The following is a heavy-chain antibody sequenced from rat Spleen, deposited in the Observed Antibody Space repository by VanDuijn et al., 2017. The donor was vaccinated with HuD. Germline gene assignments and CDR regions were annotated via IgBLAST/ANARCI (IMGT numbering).Heavy chain of an antibody. Sequence: EVQLVESGGGLVQPGRSLKLSCSASGFTFSDYTMAWVRQAPKKGLEWVASTSYEGSSTDYGDSVKGRFTISRDTAKSTLYLQMNSLRSEDTAIYYCTRDNERSYVMDGWGQGASVTVSS. J-gene: IGHJ4*01. CDR1: GFTFSDYT. V-gene: IGHV5-22*01. CDR3: TRDNERSYVMDG. CDR2: TSYEGSST.